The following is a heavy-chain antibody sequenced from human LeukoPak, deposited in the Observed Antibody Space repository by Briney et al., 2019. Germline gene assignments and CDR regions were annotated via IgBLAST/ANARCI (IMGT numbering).Heavy chain of an antibody. D-gene: IGHD6-13*01. V-gene: IGHV1-2*02. CDR1: GYTFTSYD. CDR3: ARELWIAAALGY. J-gene: IGHJ4*02. CDR2: INPNSGGT. Sequence: ASVKVSCKASGYTFTSYDINWVRQAPGQGLEWMGWINPNSGGTNYAQKFQSRVTMTRDTSISTAYMELSRLRSDDTAVYYCARELWIAAALGYWGQGTLVTVSS.